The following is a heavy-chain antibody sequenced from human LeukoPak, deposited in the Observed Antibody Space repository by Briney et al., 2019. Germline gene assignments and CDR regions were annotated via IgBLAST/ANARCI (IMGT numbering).Heavy chain of an antibody. CDR2: ISSNGGST. CDR3: AKSSAGITWFDP. CDR1: GFTFSSYA. J-gene: IGHJ5*02. Sequence: GGSLRLSCAASGFTFSSYAMHWVRQAPGKGLEYVSAISSNGGSTYYANSVKGRFTISRDNSKDTLYLQMGSLRRDDTAVYYRAKSSAGITWFDPWGQGTLVTVSS. D-gene: IGHD1-1*01. V-gene: IGHV3-64*01.